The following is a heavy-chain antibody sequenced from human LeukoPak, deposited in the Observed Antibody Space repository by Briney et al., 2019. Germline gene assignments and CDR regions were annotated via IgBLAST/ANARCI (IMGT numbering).Heavy chain of an antibody. CDR2: IKPDGREK. J-gene: IGHJ4*02. Sequence: GGSLRLSCAASGFTFSTFWMTWVRQAPGKGLEWVANIKPDGREKSYVDSVKGRFTVSRDNAKNSLYLHMNSLRAEDTALYYCTRNTVAAAGDDWGQGTLVTVSS. D-gene: IGHD6-13*01. V-gene: IGHV3-7*01. CDR1: GFTFSTFW. CDR3: TRNTVAAAGDD.